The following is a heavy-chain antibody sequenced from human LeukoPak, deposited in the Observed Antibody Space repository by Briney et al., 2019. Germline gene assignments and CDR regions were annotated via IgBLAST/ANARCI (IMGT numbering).Heavy chain of an antibody. D-gene: IGHD3-10*01. J-gene: IGHJ4*02. CDR1: GFTFSRYS. CDR2: ISSSSSTI. CDR3: ARGSHQDYFGSMTYLFDY. Sequence: SGGSLRLSCAASGFTFSRYSMNWGRQAPGKGLEWLSYISSSSSTIYYADSVKGRFTISRDNSKRTLYLEVNSLRAEDSAVYYCARGSHQDYFGSMTYLFDYWGQGTLVTVSS. V-gene: IGHV3-48*04.